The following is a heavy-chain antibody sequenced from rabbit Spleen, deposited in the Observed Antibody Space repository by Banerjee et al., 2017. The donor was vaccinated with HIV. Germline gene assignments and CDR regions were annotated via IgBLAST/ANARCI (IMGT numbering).Heavy chain of an antibody. D-gene: IGHD1-1*01. J-gene: IGHJ6*01. CDR1: GFSFSGSGY. Sequence: QQLVESGGGLVKPGASLTLTGTASGFSFSGSGYMCWGRQAPGKGLEWVACAYAGSSGGTYSTTWAKGRFTISKTSSTTVTLQMNSLTAADTATYFCARDSATSFSTYGMDLWGPGTLVTVS. V-gene: IGHV1S40*01. CDR3: ARDSATSFSTYGMDL. CDR2: AYAGSSGGT.